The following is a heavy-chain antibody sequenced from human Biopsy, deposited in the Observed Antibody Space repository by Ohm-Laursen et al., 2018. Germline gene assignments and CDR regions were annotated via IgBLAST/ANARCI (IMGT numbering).Heavy chain of an antibody. V-gene: IGHV4-59*01. CDR3: ARDRGYYSDRTVPGYFDL. D-gene: IGHD3-22*01. CDR2: VYYTGST. J-gene: IGHJ2*01. CDR1: GDSISSYY. Sequence: SQTLSLTCTVPGDSISSYYWSWIRQPPGKGLEWLGYVYYTGSTDYNPSLQSRVTISVDTSKNHFSLRLRSVPPADTAIYYCARDRGYYSDRTVPGYFDLWGRGTLVTVSS.